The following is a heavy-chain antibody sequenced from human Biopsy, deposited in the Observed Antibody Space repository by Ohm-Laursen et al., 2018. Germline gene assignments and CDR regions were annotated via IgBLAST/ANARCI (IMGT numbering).Heavy chain of an antibody. J-gene: IGHJ5*02. V-gene: IGHV3-49*04. Sequence: SLRLSCTASGFTFADFAVSWVRQAPGKGLEWVGLIKTKGFRERPQYAASVEGRFTISRDDSKGVAYLEMSGLKTEDTALYYCTRWYDRSGYYRDLWGQGTLVTVSS. D-gene: IGHD3-22*01. CDR2: IKTKGFRERP. CDR1: GFTFADFA. CDR3: TRWYDRSGYYRDL.